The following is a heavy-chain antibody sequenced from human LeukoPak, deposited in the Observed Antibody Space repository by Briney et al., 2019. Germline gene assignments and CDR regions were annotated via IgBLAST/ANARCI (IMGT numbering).Heavy chain of an antibody. CDR2: MNPNSGNT. CDR1: GYTFTSYD. J-gene: IGHJ5*02. V-gene: IGHV1-8*01. CDR3: ARESDYYDSSGNPGNWFDP. D-gene: IGHD3-22*01. Sequence: ASVKVSCKASGYTFTSYDINWVRQATGQGLEWMGWMNPNSGNTGYAQKFQGRVTMTRNTSISTAYMELSSLRSEDTAVYYCARESDYYDSSGNPGNWFDPWGQGTLVTVSS.